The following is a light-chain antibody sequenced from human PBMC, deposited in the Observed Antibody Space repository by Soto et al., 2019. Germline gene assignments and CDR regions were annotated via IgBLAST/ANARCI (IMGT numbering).Light chain of an antibody. CDR2: AAS. CDR1: QSIGYY. J-gene: IGKJ1*01. Sequence: DIQMTQSPSSLSASVGDRLTIACRASQSIGYYLNWYQQKPGKAPQLLIYAASNLQSGVPSRFSGSGSGTEFTLTISSLQPDDFATYYCQHYNSYSEAFGQGTKVDI. CDR3: QHYNSYSEA. V-gene: IGKV1-5*01.